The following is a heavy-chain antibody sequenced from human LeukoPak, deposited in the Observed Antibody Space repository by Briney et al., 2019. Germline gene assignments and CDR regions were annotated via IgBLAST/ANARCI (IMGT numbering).Heavy chain of an antibody. CDR2: IYYSGST. D-gene: IGHD3-16*01. V-gene: IGHV4-59*01. J-gene: IGHJ4*02. CDR3: ARSEEFGGYFDY. CDR1: GGSISSYY. Sequence: SETLSLTCTVSGGSISSYYWSWIRKPPGKGLEWIGYIYYSGSTNYNPSLKSRVTISVDTSKNQFSLKLSSVTAADTAVYYCARSEEFGGYFDYWGQGTLVTVSS.